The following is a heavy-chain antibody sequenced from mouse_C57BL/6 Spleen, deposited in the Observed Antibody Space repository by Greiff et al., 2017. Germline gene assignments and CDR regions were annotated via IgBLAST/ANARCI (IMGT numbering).Heavy chain of an antibody. D-gene: IGHD3-2*02. J-gene: IGHJ2*01. V-gene: IGHV1-15*01. CDR1: GYTFTDYE. CDR2: IDPETGGT. CDR3: TSGGLRLRGYFDY. Sequence: QVQLQQSGAELVRPGASVTLSCKASGYTFTDYEMHWVKQTPVHGLEWIGAIDPETGGTAYNQKFKGKALLTADKSSSTAYMELRSLTSEDSAVYYCTSGGLRLRGYFDYWGQGTTLTVSS.